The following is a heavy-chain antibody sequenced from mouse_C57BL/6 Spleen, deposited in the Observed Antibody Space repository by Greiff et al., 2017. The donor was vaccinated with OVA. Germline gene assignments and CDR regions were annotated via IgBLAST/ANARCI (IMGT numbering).Heavy chain of an antibody. Sequence: VQLQQSGAELVRPGASVTLSCKASGYTFTDYEMHWVKQTPVHGLEWIGAIDPETGGTAYNQKFKGKAILTADKSSSTAYMELRSLTSEDSAVYYCTGLSTAKAWYFDVWGTGTTVTVSS. V-gene: IGHV1-15*01. J-gene: IGHJ1*03. D-gene: IGHD6-1*01. CDR1: GYTFTDYE. CDR2: IDPETGGT. CDR3: TGLSTAKAWYFDV.